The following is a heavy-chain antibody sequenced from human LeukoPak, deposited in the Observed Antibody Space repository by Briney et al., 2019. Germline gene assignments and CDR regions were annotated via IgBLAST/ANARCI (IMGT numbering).Heavy chain of an antibody. CDR3: AKGGDSSAWSLQVY. CDR1: GFTFSSYA. CDR2: ITGIGTNT. Sequence: GGSLRLSCAASGFTFSSYAMSWVRQAPGKGLEWVSAITGIGTNTYYADSVKGRFTISRGNSKNTLYLQMNSLRAEDTAIYYCAKGGDSSAWSLQVYWGQGTLVTVSS. D-gene: IGHD6-19*01. J-gene: IGHJ4*02. V-gene: IGHV3-23*01.